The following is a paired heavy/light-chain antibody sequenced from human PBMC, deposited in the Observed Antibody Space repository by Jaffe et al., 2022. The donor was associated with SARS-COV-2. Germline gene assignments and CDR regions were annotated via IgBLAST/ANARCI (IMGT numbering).Heavy chain of an antibody. CDR1: GGSISSDTHT. D-gene: IGHD3-16*01. CDR2: VHYSGAT. V-gene: IGHV4-39*01. Sequence: QLQLQESGPGLVRPSQTLSLTCTLSGGSISSDTHTWAWIRQPPGKGLEWIGSVHYSGATFYTPSLQSRVLISVDTAKNQFSLQLRSVTAADTAVYFCARPSVTPKRSYATDAFDVWGRGSLVTVS. CDR3: ARPSVTPKRSYATDAFDV. J-gene: IGHJ3*01.
Light chain of an antibody. Sequence: SYVLTQPPSVSVAPGQAASLTCTGNKIGSKSVHWYQQKPGQAPVLIVYDDSNRPSGIPERFSGSNSGNTATLSISRVEVGDEADYYCQVWDSSSDLVFGGGTRLTVL. CDR2: DDS. J-gene: IGLJ2*01. CDR1: KIGSKS. V-gene: IGLV3-21*02. CDR3: QVWDSSSDLV.